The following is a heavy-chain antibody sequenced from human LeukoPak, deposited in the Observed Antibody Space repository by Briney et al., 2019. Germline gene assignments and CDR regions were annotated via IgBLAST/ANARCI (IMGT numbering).Heavy chain of an antibody. J-gene: IGHJ4*02. D-gene: IGHD3-22*01. CDR3: ARGDSSGFY. Sequence: SETLSLTCAVYGGSFSGYYWSWIRQPPGKGLEWIGEINHSGSTNYNPSLKGRVTISVDTSKNQFSLKLSSVTAADTAVYYCARGDSSGFYWGQGTLVTVSS. CDR1: GGSFSGYY. CDR2: INHSGST. V-gene: IGHV4-34*01.